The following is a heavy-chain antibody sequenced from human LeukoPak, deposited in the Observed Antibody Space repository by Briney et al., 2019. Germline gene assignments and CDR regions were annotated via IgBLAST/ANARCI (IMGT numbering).Heavy chain of an antibody. CDR2: MYYSGST. V-gene: IGHV4-59*01. D-gene: IGHD6-13*01. Sequence: SETLSLTCTVSGGSISSYYWSWIRQPPGKGLEWIGYMYYSGSTNYNPSLKSRVTISVDMSKNQVSLKLSSVTAADTAVYYCARGGSSWLYYYYYYYMDVWGKGTTVTVSS. CDR3: ARGGSSWLYYYYYYYMDV. CDR1: GGSISSYY. J-gene: IGHJ6*03.